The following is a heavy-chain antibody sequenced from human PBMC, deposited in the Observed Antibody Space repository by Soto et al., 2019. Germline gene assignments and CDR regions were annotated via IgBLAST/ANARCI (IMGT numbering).Heavy chain of an antibody. CDR2: MGTASDT. CDR3: ARGVTMVRGVIIDWFDP. J-gene: IGHJ5*02. D-gene: IGHD3-10*01. Sequence: EVPLVESGGGLVQPGGSLRLSCAASGFTFSSYDMHWVRQATGKGLEWVSAMGTASDTYYAGSVKGRFTISRENAKNSLYLQMNSLRAGDTAVYYCARGVTMVRGVIIDWFDPWGQGTLVTVSS. V-gene: IGHV3-13*04. CDR1: GFTFSSYD.